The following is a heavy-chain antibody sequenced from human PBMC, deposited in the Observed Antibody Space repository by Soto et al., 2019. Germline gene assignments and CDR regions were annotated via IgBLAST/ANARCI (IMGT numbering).Heavy chain of an antibody. CDR3: TRGSGSASYGMDV. V-gene: IGHV4-30-2*01. CDR2: IYHSGST. Sequence: PSETLSLTCAVSGGSISSGGYSWSWIRQPPGKGLEWIGYIYHSGSTYYNPSLKSRVTISVDRSKNQFSLKLSSVTAADTAVYYCTRGSGSASYGMDVWGQGTTVTVSS. CDR1: GGSISSGGYS. J-gene: IGHJ6*02. D-gene: IGHD3-10*01.